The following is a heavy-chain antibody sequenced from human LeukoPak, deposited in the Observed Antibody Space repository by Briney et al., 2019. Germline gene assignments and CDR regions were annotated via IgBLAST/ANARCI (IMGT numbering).Heavy chain of an antibody. CDR3: ARDRVWSGLVYYYGMDV. V-gene: IGHV1-2*02. J-gene: IGHJ6*02. Sequence: ASVKVSCKASGYTFTGYYMHWVRQAPGQGLEWMGWINPNSGGTNYAQKFQGRVTMTRDTSISTAYMELSRLRSDDTAVYYCARDRVWSGLVYYYGMDVWGQGTTVTVSS. D-gene: IGHD3-3*01. CDR2: INPNSGGT. CDR1: GYTFTGYY.